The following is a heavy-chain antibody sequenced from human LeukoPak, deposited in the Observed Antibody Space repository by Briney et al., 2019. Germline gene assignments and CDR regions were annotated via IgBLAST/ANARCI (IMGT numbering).Heavy chain of an antibody. CDR2: IKQDGSEK. Sequence: GGSLRLSCAASGFTFSSYAMSWVRQAPGKGLEWVANIKQDGSEKYYVDSVKGRFTISRDNAKNSLYLQMNSLRAEDTALYYCARIVLVAARSFDPWGQGTLVTVSS. V-gene: IGHV3-7*01. CDR3: ARIVLVAARSFDP. J-gene: IGHJ5*02. D-gene: IGHD6-6*01. CDR1: GFTFSSYA.